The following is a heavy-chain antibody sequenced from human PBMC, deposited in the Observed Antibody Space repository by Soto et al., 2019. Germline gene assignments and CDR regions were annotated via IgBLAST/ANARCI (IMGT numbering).Heavy chain of an antibody. CDR2: ISGSGGST. Sequence: GGSLRLSCAASGFTFSSYAMSWVRQAPGKGLEWVSAISGSGGSTYYADSVKGRFTISRDNSKNTLYLQMNSLRAEDTAVYYCAKALSSNYVWIYFYYGMDVWGQGTTVTVSS. CDR1: GFTFSSYA. V-gene: IGHV3-23*01. J-gene: IGHJ6*02. CDR3: AKALSSNYVWIYFYYGMDV. D-gene: IGHD4-4*01.